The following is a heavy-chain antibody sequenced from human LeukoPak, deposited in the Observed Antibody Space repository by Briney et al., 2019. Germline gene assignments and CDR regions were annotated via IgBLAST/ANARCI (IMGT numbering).Heavy chain of an antibody. D-gene: IGHD3-22*01. CDR3: ARHRLFDTTGYYYDFDY. V-gene: IGHV4-39*01. J-gene: IGHJ4*02. CDR1: GGSISSSSYY. Sequence: SETLSLTCTVSGGSISSSSYYWGWIRQPPGKGLEWIGSIYYSGSTYYNPSLKSRVTISVDTSKNQFSLRLSSVTASDTAVYYCARHRLFDTTGYYYDFDYWGQGTLVTVSS. CDR2: IYYSGST.